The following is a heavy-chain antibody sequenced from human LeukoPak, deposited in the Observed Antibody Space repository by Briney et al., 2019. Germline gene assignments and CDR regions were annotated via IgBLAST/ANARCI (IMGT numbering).Heavy chain of an antibody. J-gene: IGHJ4*02. V-gene: IGHV3-23*01. D-gene: IGHD1-26*01. CDR1: GFTFSSYG. CDR2: VIGSGDST. Sequence: GGSLRLSCAATGFTFSSYGMSWVRQAPGKGLEWVSIVIGSGDSTCYADSVKGRFTISRDNSKNTLYLQMNSLRAEDTAVYYCAKESVVGGSYYVSIYYFDYWGQGTLVTVSS. CDR3: AKESVVGGSYYVSIYYFDY.